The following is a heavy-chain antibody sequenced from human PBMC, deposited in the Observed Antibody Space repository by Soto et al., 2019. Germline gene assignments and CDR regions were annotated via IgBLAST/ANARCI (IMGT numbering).Heavy chain of an antibody. J-gene: IGHJ6*02. CDR3: ARNLGSSWYYYGMDV. Sequence: PSVKVSCKASGYTFTSYAMHWVRQAPGQRLEWMGWINAGNGNTKYSQKFQGRVTITRDTSASTAYMELSSLRSEDTAVYYCARNLGSSWYYYGMDVWGQGTTVTVSS. CDR1: GYTFTSYA. CDR2: INAGNGNT. D-gene: IGHD6-13*01. V-gene: IGHV1-3*01.